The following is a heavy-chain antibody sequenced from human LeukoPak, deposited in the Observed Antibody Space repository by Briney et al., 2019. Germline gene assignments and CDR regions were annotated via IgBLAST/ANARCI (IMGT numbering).Heavy chain of an antibody. CDR3: ARDLNSGHDY. CDR2: TYYRSKWYY. J-gene: IGHJ4*02. CDR1: GDSVSSYSAA. V-gene: IGHV6-1*01. Sequence: SQTLSLTCAISGDSVSSYSAAWSWIRQSPSRGLEWLGRTYYRSKWYYDYAVSVKSRITINPDTSNNQFSLQLSSVIPEDTAVYYCARDLNSGHDYWGQGTLVTVSS. D-gene: IGHD6-19*01.